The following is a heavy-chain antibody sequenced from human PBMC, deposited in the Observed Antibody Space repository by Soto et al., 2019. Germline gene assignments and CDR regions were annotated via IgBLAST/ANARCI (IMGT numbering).Heavy chain of an antibody. V-gene: IGHV3-30*18. CDR2: ISYDGSKK. J-gene: IGHJ6*02. CDR1: GFTFSHYG. Sequence: PGGSLRLSCAASGFTFSHYGMHWVRQAPGKGLEWVAVISYDGSKKYHADSVKGRFTISRDNSKNTLYLQMNSLRAEDTAIYYCAKDLERRAAYYYYGMGVWGQGTTVTVSS. D-gene: IGHD1-1*01. CDR3: AKDLERRAAYYYYGMGV.